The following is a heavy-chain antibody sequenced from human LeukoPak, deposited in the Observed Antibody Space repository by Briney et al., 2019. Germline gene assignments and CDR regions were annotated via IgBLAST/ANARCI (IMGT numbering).Heavy chain of an antibody. CDR2: ITAYSHEVFR. CDR3: VRDGVFGRYLYHYMDV. V-gene: IGHV3-21*01. Sequence: GGSLTLSCVASGYRFYDYSVNWVRHSQGQALECVSSITAYSHEVFRYDKEAVKDRLNISRDNAKNSMYLQINNLRPEDTAVYFCVRDGVFGRYLYHYMDVWGKGTTITVS. D-gene: IGHD6-19*01. CDR1: GYRFYDYS. J-gene: IGHJ6*03.